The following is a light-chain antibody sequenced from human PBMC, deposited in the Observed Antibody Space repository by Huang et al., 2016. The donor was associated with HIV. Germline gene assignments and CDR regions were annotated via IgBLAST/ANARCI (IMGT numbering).Light chain of an antibody. J-gene: IGKJ1*01. CDR1: QSVLDSSNKKNY. V-gene: IGKV4-1*01. Sequence: DIVMTQSPDSLPVSLGERATIHCKSSQSVLDSSNKKNYLAWYQQKPGQSPKLLLYWACVRESGVPDRVRGSGSGTEFTLTINNLQAEDVAVYYCQQYYSTPAFGQGTNVDI. CDR3: QQYYSTPA. CDR2: WAC.